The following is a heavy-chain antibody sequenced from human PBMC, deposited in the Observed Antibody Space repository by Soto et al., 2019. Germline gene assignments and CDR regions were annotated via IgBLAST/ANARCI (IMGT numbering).Heavy chain of an antibody. Sequence: EVQLVESGGGLVQPGGSLRLSCEASGFTFSSYWMHWVRQAPGKGLVWVSRINRDGSSANYADSVKGRFTISRDNAKNTLYLQTNSLRAEDAAVYYCARETYRTFYFDNWGQGALVTVSS. CDR3: ARETYRTFYFDN. CDR2: INRDGSSA. V-gene: IGHV3-74*01. CDR1: GFTFSSYW. D-gene: IGHD1-1*01. J-gene: IGHJ4*02.